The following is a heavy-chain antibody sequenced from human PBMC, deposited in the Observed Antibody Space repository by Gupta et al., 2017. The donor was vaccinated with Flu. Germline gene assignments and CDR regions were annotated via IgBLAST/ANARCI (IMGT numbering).Heavy chain of an antibody. J-gene: IGHJ6*02. CDR3: ARDGNAMDV. CDR2: INAGNGNP. CDR1: GYMFTNYG. Sequence: QVQLVQSGAEVKKPGASVKVSCKASGYMFTNYGMHWVRQAPGQRPEWMGWINAGNGNPTYSQKFHDRFTITRDTSARTVYMELSSLRSEDTAAYYCARDGNAMDVWGQGTTVTVSS. D-gene: IGHD1-26*01. V-gene: IGHV1-3*01.